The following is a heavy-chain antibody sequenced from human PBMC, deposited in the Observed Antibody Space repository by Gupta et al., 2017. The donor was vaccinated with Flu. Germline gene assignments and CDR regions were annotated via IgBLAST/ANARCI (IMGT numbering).Heavy chain of an antibody. V-gene: IGHV1-46*01. CDR3: ARERVEKSDCGGDCYPDY. CDR2: INPSGGST. D-gene: IGHD2-21*02. J-gene: IGHJ4*02. Sequence: TFTSYYMHWVRQAPGQGLEWMGIINPSGGSTSYAQKFQGRVTMTRDTSTSTVYMELSSLRSEDTAVYYCARERVEKSDCGGDCYPDYWGQGTLVTVSS. CDR1: TFTSYY.